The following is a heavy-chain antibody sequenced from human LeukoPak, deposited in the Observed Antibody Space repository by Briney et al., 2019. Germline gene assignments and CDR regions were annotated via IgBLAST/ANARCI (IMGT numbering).Heavy chain of an antibody. V-gene: IGHV3-30*02. Sequence: GGSLRLSCAASGFTFSSYGMHWIRQAPGKGLEWVAFMRYDGSNKYYADSVKGRFTISRDNSKNTLYLQMNSLRAEDTAVYYCAKDSYSSSWYVSDPRFDYWGQGTLVTVSS. D-gene: IGHD6-13*01. CDR2: MRYDGSNK. J-gene: IGHJ4*02. CDR1: GFTFSSYG. CDR3: AKDSYSSSWYVSDPRFDY.